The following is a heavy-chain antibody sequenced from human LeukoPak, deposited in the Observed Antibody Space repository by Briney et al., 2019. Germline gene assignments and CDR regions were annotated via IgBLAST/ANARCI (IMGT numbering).Heavy chain of an antibody. CDR2: IKSKTDGGTT. CDR3: TTITMIREHEDY. D-gene: IGHD3-10*01. V-gene: IGHV3-15*01. Sequence: PGGSLRLSCAAYGFTFSKAWMSWVRQDPGKGLEWVGRIKSKTDGGTTDYAAPVKGRFTISRDDSRNTLSLQMNSLKTEDTAVYYCTTITMIREHEDYWGQGTLVTVSS. J-gene: IGHJ4*02. CDR1: GFTFSKAW.